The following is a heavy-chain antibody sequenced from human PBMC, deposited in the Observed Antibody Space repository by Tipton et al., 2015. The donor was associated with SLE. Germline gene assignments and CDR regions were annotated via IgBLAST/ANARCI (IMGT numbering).Heavy chain of an antibody. CDR3: AGDLRVGSTSDY. D-gene: IGHD1-26*01. J-gene: IGHJ4*02. V-gene: IGHV3-30*04. CDR1: GFSFSNYA. Sequence: RSLRLSCAASGFSFSNYALNWVRQAPGKGLEWVAVTSKDGYYKFYADFVKGRFTISRDNSKNTLYLQMNSLRAEDTAVYYCAGDLRVGSTSDYWGPGTLVTVSS. CDR2: TSKDGYYK.